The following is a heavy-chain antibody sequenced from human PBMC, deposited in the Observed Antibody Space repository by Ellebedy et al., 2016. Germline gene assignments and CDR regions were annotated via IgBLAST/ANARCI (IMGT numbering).Heavy chain of an antibody. CDR3: ARHGGSYYGDRYFDL. J-gene: IGHJ2*01. CDR2: IYYSGST. D-gene: IGHD1-26*01. V-gene: IGHV4-59*08. Sequence: GSLRLSXTVSGGSISSYYWSWIRQPPGKGLEWIGYIYYSGSTNYNPSLKSRVTISVDTSKNQFSLKLSSVTAADTAVYYCARHGGSYYGDRYFDLWGRGTLVTVSS. CDR1: GGSISSYY.